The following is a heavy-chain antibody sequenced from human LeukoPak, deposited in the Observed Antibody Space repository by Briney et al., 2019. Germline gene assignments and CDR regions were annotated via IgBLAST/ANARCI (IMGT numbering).Heavy chain of an antibody. V-gene: IGHV4-39*01. Sequence: SETLSLTCTVSGGSISSSSYYWGWIRQPPGKGLEWIGSIYYSGSTYYNPSLKSRVTISVDTSKNQFSLKLSSVTAAATAVYYCARHEAVRMQLVKLDWFDPWGQGTLVTVSS. D-gene: IGHD6-13*01. CDR1: GGSISSSSYY. CDR2: IYYSGST. J-gene: IGHJ5*02. CDR3: ARHEAVRMQLVKLDWFDP.